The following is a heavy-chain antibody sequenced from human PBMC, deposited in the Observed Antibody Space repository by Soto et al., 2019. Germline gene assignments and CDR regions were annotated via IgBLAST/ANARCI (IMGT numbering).Heavy chain of an antibody. CDR2: ISSSSSTI. V-gene: IGHV3-48*02. CDR1: GFTFSSYS. Sequence: GGSLRLSCAASGFTFSSYSMNWVRQAPGKGLEWVSYISSSSSTIYYADSVKGRFTISRDNAKNSLYLQMNSLRDEDTAVYYCAREPSGSDCSGGSCYYYYGMDVWGQGTTVTVSS. J-gene: IGHJ6*02. CDR3: AREPSGSDCSGGSCYYYYGMDV. D-gene: IGHD2-15*01.